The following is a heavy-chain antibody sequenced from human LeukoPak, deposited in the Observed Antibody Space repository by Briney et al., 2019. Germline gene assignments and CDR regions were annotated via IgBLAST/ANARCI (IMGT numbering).Heavy chain of an antibody. J-gene: IGHJ4*02. V-gene: IGHV3-33*08. CDR3: ARGVPYDSWSGPHYSDY. D-gene: IGHD3-3*01. Sequence: GRSLRLSCAASGFTFSTYGMHWVRQAPGKGLEWVALIWYDGSNKYYADSVKGRLTISRDNSKNTLFLQMNSLRAEDTAVYYCARGVPYDSWSGPHYSDYWGQGTLVTVSS. CDR1: GFTFSTYG. CDR2: IWYDGSNK.